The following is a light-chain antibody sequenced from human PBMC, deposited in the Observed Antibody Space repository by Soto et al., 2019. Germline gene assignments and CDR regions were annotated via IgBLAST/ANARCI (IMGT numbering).Light chain of an antibody. CDR2: GAS. CDR1: QSVSSN. Sequence: EIVMTQSPATLSVSPGERATLSCRASQSVSSNLAWYQQKPGQAPRLLIYGASTRATGIQARFSGSGSGTEFTLPISSLQSEDFAVYYCQQYNNWPPWTFGQGTKVEIK. CDR3: QQYNNWPPWT. V-gene: IGKV3-15*01. J-gene: IGKJ1*01.